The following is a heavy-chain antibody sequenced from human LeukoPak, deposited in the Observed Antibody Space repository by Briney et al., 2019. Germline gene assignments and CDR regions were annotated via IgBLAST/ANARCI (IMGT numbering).Heavy chain of an antibody. V-gene: IGHV1-2*02. Sequence: GASVKVSCKASGYTFSDNFMHWVRQAPGQGLEWMGWINPNNGDTNYAPKFQGRVTLTRGTSISTAYMELSSLRSGDTAVYYCARTRGSHISMAYLDYWGQGTLVTVSS. CDR1: GYTFSDNF. J-gene: IGHJ4*02. CDR2: INPNNGDT. D-gene: IGHD2/OR15-2a*01. CDR3: ARTRGSHISMAYLDY.